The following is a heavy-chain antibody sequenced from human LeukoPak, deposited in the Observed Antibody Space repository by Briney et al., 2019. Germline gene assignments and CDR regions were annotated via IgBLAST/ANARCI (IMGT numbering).Heavy chain of an antibody. J-gene: IGHJ4*02. CDR1: GYTFTSYG. V-gene: IGHV1-69*05. CDR3: ARLPRGGYNFLAPDDY. D-gene: IGHD5-24*01. Sequence: SVKVSCKASGYTFTSYGISWVRQAPGQGLEWMGGLIPIFGTANYAQKFQGRVTITTDESTSTAYMELSSLRSEDTAAYYCARLPRGGYNFLAPDDYWGQGTLVTVSS. CDR2: LIPIFGTA.